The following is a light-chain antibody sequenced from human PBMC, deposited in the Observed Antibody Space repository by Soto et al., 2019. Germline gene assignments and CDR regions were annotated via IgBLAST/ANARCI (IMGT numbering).Light chain of an antibody. CDR1: QSVSSSY. J-gene: IGKJ5*01. V-gene: IGKV3-20*01. Sequence: EIVLTQSPATLSLSPGASAPLSCTASQSVSSSYLAWYQQKPGQAPRLIIYGASSRATGIPDRFSGSGSGTDFTLTISRLEPEDLAVYYCQQYGSSPITFGQGTRLEIK. CDR3: QQYGSSPIT. CDR2: GAS.